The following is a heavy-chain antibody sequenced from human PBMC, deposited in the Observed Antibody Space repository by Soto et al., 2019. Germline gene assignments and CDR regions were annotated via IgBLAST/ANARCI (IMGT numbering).Heavy chain of an antibody. D-gene: IGHD3-10*01. CDR2: IYYSGST. Sequence: KTSETLSLTCTVSGGSISSSSYYWGWIRQPPGKGLEWIGSIYYSGSTYYNPSLKSRVTISVDTSKNQFSLKLSSVTAADTAVYYCARQPYYGSGSYIHWGQGTLVTVSS. J-gene: IGHJ4*02. CDR1: GGSISSSSYY. CDR3: ARQPYYGSGSYIH. V-gene: IGHV4-39*01.